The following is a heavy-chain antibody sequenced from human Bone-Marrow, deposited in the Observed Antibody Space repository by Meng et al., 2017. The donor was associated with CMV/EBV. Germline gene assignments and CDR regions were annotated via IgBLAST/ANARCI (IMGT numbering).Heavy chain of an antibody. J-gene: IGHJ3*02. CDR3: AREDLNYDFWSGYRTATFDI. CDR1: GFTFSSYA. V-gene: IGHV3-23*03. CDR2: IYSGGSST. D-gene: IGHD3-3*01. Sequence: GGSLRLSCAASGFTFSSYAMSWVRQAPGKGLEWVSVIYSGGSSTYYADSVKGRFTISRDNSKNTLYLQMNSLRAEDTAVYYCAREDLNYDFWSGYRTATFDIWGQGTMVTVSS.